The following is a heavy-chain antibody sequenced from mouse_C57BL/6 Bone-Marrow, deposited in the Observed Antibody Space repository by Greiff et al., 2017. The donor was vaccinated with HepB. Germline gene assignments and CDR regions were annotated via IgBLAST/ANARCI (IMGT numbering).Heavy chain of an antibody. J-gene: IGHJ1*03. CDR3: ARKVTTVVATDWYFDV. CDR1: GYTFTDYN. CDR2: INPNNGGT. D-gene: IGHD1-1*01. Sequence: EVKLQESGPELVKPGASVKMSCKASGYTFTDYNMHWVKQSHGKSLEWIGYINPNNGGTSYNQKFKGKATLTVNKSSSTAYMELRSLTSEDSAVYYCARKVTTVVATDWYFDVWGTGTTVTVSS. V-gene: IGHV1-22*01.